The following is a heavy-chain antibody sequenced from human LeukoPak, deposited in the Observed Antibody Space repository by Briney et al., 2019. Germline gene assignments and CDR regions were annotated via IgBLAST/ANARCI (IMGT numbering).Heavy chain of an antibody. CDR2: IYYSGST. CDR3: AREVWETASRYFDY. CDR1: GGSITNYY. Sequence: SETLSLTCTVSGGSITNYYWSWIRQPPGKGLEWIGYIYYSGSTDYNPSLKSRVTISVDTSKNQFSLKLSSVTAADMAVYYCAREVWETASRYFDYWGQGIQVTVSS. D-gene: IGHD5-18*01. J-gene: IGHJ4*02. V-gene: IGHV4-59*01.